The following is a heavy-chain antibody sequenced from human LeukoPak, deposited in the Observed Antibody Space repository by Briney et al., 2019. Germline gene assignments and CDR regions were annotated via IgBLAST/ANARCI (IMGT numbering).Heavy chain of an antibody. CDR3: AREVNYYDSSGYYGYFDY. Sequence: SGSYIHYADSVKGRFTISRDNAKNSLYLQMNSLRAEDTAVYYCAREVNYYDSSGYYGYFDYWGQGTLVTVSS. D-gene: IGHD3-22*01. J-gene: IGHJ4*02. CDR2: SGSYI. V-gene: IGHV3-21*01.